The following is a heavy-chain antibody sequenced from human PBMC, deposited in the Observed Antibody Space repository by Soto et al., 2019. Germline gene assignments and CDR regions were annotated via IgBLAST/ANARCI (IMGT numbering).Heavy chain of an antibody. CDR2: IIPIFGTA. V-gene: IGHV1-69*13. CDR3: ARGSGQLVFPPRYRMDV. Sequence: ASVKVSCKASGGTFSSYAISWVRQAPVQGLEWMGGIIPIFGTANYAQKFQGRVTITADESTSTAYMELSSLRSEDTAVYYCARGSGQLVFPPRYRMDVWGQGTTVTVSS. J-gene: IGHJ6*02. D-gene: IGHD6-6*01. CDR1: GGTFSSYA.